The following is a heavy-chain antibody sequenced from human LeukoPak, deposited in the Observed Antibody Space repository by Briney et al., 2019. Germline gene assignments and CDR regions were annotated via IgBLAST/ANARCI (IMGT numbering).Heavy chain of an antibody. J-gene: IGHJ4*02. D-gene: IGHD2-8*01. CDR1: GFTFDDYA. Sequence: PGRSLRLSCAASGFTFDDYAMHWVRQAPGKGLEWVSGISWNSGSIGYADSVKGRFAISRDNAKNSLSLQMDSLRAEDTAFYYCVKDMDPNGHHYDQAFHYWGLGTLVTVSS. CDR3: VKDMDPNGHHYDQAFHY. CDR2: ISWNSGSI. V-gene: IGHV3-9*01.